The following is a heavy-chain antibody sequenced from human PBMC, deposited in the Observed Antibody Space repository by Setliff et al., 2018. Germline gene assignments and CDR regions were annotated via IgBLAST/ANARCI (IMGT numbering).Heavy chain of an antibody. CDR3: ARSFDSGFYHQRDAYDV. V-gene: IGHV1-18*01. CDR1: ANIFRSYG. J-gene: IGHJ3*01. Sequence: GASVKVSCKTSANIFRSYGLSWVRQAPGQGLDWMGWISTYNSHTNYAPKLQCRLTMTTDASTSTAYMELRNLRFDDTAVYYCARSFDSGFYHQRDAYDVWGQGTLVTVSS. CDR2: ISTYNSHT. D-gene: IGHD5-12*01.